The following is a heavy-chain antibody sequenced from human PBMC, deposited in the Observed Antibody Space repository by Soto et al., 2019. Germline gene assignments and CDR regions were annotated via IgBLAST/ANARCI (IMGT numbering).Heavy chain of an antibody. V-gene: IGHV3-23*01. D-gene: IGHD2-8*01. J-gene: IGHJ4*02. Sequence: EVQLLESGGGLVQPGGSLRLSCAASGFTFSAYAMSWVRQAPGKGLEWISAISGDGVITYHVDSVKGRFTISRDNSKNTLYLQMNSLGVEDTAVYYCARVGVQGFSCSSGVCQCFLDNWGQGALVTVSS. CDR3: ARVGVQGFSCSSGVCQCFLDN. CDR1: GFTFSAYA. CDR2: ISGDGVIT.